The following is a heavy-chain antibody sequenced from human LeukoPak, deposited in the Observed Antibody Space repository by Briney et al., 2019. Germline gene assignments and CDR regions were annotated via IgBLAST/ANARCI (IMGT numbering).Heavy chain of an antibody. J-gene: IGHJ3*02. CDR1: GGSISSHF. D-gene: IGHD4-17*01. CDR2: IYYSGST. Sequence: SETLSLTCTVSGGSISSHFWSWIRQAPGKGLEWIAYIYYSGSTDYNPSLKSRVTISVDTSKNQFSLKLSSVTAADTAVYYCARQTMTTADAFDIWGQGTMVTVSS. CDR3: ARQTMTTADAFDI. V-gene: IGHV4-59*08.